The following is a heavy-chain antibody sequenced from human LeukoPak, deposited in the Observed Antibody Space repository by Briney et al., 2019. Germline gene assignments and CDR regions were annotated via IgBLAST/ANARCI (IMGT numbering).Heavy chain of an antibody. J-gene: IGHJ3*02. D-gene: IGHD3-10*01. CDR3: ARGGYYGSGRSPI. CDR2: IIPILGIA. V-gene: IGHV1-69*04. CDR1: GYTFTSYD. Sequence: RASVKVSCKASGYTFTSYDINWVRQATGQGLEWMGRIIPILGIANYAQKFQGRVTITADKSTSTAYMELSSLRSEDTAVYYCARGGYYGSGRSPIWGQGTMVTVSS.